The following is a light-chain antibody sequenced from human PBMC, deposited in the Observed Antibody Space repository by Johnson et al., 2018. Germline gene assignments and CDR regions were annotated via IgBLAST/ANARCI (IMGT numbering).Light chain of an antibody. CDR2: EIN. CDR3: GTWDSSLRAGNV. V-gene: IGLV1-51*02. J-gene: IGLJ1*01. CDR1: SSNIGNNY. Sequence: QSVLTQPPSVSAAPGQKVTISCSGSSSNIGNNYVSWYQQLPGTAPKLLIYEINKRPSGIPDRFSGSKSGTYATLGITGLQTGDEADYYCGTWDSSLRAGNVFGTGTKVTVL.